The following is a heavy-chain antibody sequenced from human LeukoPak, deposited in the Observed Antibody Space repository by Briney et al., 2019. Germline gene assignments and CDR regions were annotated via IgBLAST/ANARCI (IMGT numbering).Heavy chain of an antibody. Sequence: PSETLSLTCTVPGGSISSGGYYWSWIRQHPGKGLEWIGYIYYSGSAYYNPSLKSRVTISVDTSKNQFSLKLSSVTAADTAVYYCARDPKPTGSYYYYGMDVWGQGTTVTVSS. CDR2: IYYSGSA. J-gene: IGHJ6*02. CDR3: ARDPKPTGSYYYYGMDV. CDR1: GGSISSGGYY. D-gene: IGHD4-17*01. V-gene: IGHV4-31*03.